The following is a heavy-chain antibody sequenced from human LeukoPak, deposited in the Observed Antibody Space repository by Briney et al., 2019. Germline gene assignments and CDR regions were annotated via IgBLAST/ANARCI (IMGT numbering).Heavy chain of an antibody. Sequence: ASVKASCKASGGTFSSYTISWVRQAPGQGLEWMGRIIPILGIANYAQKFQGRVTITADKSTSTAYMELSSLRSEDTAVYYCARGGSYYYFDYWGQGTLVTVSS. J-gene: IGHJ4*02. V-gene: IGHV1-69*02. CDR1: GGTFSSYT. CDR2: IIPILGIA. D-gene: IGHD1-26*01. CDR3: ARGGSYYYFDY.